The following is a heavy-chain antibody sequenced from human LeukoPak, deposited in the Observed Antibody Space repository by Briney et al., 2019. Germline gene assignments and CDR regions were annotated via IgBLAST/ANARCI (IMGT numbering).Heavy chain of an antibody. CDR1: GITFSSYA. CDR2: ISGSGGST. J-gene: IGHJ4*02. Sequence: PGGSLRLSCAASGITFSSYAMSWVRQAPGKGLEWVSAISGSGGSTYYADSVKGRFTMSRDNSKNTLYLQMNSLRAEDTAVYYCAKTISQYYDFWSGYYSPFDYWGQGILVTVSS. V-gene: IGHV3-23*01. D-gene: IGHD3-3*01. CDR3: AKTISQYYDFWSGYYSPFDY.